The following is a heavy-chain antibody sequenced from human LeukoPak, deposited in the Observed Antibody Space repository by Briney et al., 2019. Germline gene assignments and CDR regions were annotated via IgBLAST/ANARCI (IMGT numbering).Heavy chain of an antibody. J-gene: IGHJ4*02. D-gene: IGHD1-26*01. CDR3: TTIRPGY. Sequence: GGSLRLSCAASGFSFSTHWIHWVRPVPGKGLVWVARIKDGGTTTDYADSAKGRFTISRDDAKSTLYLQMNSLRAEDTALYYCTTIRPGYWGQGTLVTVSP. CDR2: IKDGGTTT. CDR1: GFSFSTHW. V-gene: IGHV3-74*01.